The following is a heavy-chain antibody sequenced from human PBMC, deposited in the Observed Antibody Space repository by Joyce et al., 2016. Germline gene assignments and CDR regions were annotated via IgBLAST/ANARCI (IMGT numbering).Heavy chain of an antibody. D-gene: IGHD1-14*01. CDR1: GFMFSRDW. Sequence: VRLVESGGGLVTPGGSLGLSCAAYGFMFSRDWMTWVRQAEGKGLEWVGGIRNKADGGTPDYAAPVKGRFSISTEDSNSTLYLEMNSLDYEETGVYFFTAMNHKDSFYLWGQGTMVTVSP. V-gene: IGHV3-15*01. J-gene: IGHJ3*01. CDR2: IRNKADGGTP. CDR3: TAMNHKDSFYL.